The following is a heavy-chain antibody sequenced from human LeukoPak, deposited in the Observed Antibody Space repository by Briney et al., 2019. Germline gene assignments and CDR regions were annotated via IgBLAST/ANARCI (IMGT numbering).Heavy chain of an antibody. Sequence: PGGSLRLSCAASGFTFSSYWMSWVRQAPGKGLEWVANIKQDGSEKYYVDSVKGRFTISRDNAKNSLYLQMNSLRAEDTAVYYCARDDGEIVGATSDYWGQGTLVTVSS. CDR1: GFTFSSYW. CDR3: ARDDGEIVGATSDY. J-gene: IGHJ4*02. CDR2: IKQDGSEK. V-gene: IGHV3-7*01. D-gene: IGHD1-26*01.